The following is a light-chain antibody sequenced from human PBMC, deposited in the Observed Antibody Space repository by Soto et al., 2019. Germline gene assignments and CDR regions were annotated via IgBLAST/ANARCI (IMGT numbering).Light chain of an antibody. CDR2: EVS. V-gene: IGLV2-14*01. CDR3: SSYTSSRAYV. J-gene: IGLJ1*01. CDR1: SSDVGGYNY. Sequence: QSALAQPGSVSGSPGQSITISCTGTSSDVGGYNYVSWYQQQSGKAPKLMIHEVSNRPSGVSNRFPGSKSGNTASLTISGLQAEDEADYYCSSYTSSRAYVFGIGTKVTVL.